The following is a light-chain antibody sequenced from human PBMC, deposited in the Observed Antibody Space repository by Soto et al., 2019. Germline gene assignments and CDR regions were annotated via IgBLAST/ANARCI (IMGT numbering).Light chain of an antibody. J-gene: IGKJ1*01. Sequence: EIVSTQSPATLSLSPGERATLSCRASQSVSSYLAWYQQKPGQAPRLLIYDASNRATGIPARFSGSGSGTDFTLTISSLEPDDFATYYCQQYNGYLTWTFGQGTKVDIK. CDR1: QSVSSY. V-gene: IGKV3-11*01. CDR2: DAS. CDR3: QQYNGYLTWT.